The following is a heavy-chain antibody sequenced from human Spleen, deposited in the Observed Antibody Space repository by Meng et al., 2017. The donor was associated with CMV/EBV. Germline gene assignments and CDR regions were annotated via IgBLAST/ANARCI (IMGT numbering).Heavy chain of an antibody. D-gene: IGHD5-18*01. CDR2: LRTNYNGI. Sequence: SGFIFSDYYMSWIRQAPGKGLEWFSYLRTNYNGIYYADSVKGQFTISRDNAKNSLYLQMNSLRAEDTALYYCARSYSYGLYNWFDSWGQGTLVTVSS. J-gene: IGHJ5*01. CDR1: GFIFSDYY. V-gene: IGHV3-11*01. CDR3: ARSYSYGLYNWFDS.